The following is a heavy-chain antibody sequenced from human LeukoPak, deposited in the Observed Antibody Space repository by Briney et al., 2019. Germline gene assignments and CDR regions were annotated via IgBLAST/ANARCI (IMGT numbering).Heavy chain of an antibody. V-gene: IGHV3-20*04. CDR2: ISRDGNSE. D-gene: IGHD3-10*01. CDR1: GFTFDDYA. Sequence: PGGSLRLSCAASGFTFDDYAMHWVRQAPGKVLEWVSHISRDGNSESTVDAPRGRFATSRDNAKNTVFLLINSLRVEDTAVYYCARDSVDGPFVISLDLWGQGALVTVSS. CDR3: ARDSVDGPFVISLDL. J-gene: IGHJ4*02.